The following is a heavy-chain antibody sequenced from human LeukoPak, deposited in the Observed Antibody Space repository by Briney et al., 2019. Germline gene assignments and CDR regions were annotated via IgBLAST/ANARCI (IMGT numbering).Heavy chain of an antibody. CDR2: INTNTGNP. J-gene: IGHJ3*02. V-gene: IGHV7-4-1*02. CDR3: ARHPYWGSNHDAFDI. CDR1: GYTFTSYA. Sequence: VASVKVSYKASGYTFTSYAMNWVRQAPGQGLQWMGWINTNTGNPTYAQGFTGRFVFSLDTSVSTAYLQISSLKAEDTAVYYCARHPYWGSNHDAFDIWGQGTMVTVSS. D-gene: IGHD3-16*02.